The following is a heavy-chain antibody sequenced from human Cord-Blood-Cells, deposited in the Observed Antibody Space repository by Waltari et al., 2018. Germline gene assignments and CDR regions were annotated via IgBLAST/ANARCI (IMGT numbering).Heavy chain of an antibody. CDR3: ARRDYDFWSGYYDY. D-gene: IGHD3-3*01. CDR1: GGSISSSSYY. J-gene: IGHJ4*02. V-gene: IGHV4-39*01. CDR2: IYYSGST. Sequence: QLQLQESGPGLVKPSETLSLTCTVSGGSISSSSYYWDWIRQPPGKGLEWIGSIYYSGSTYYNPSLKSRVTISVDTSKNQFSLKLSSVTAADTAVYYCARRDYDFWSGYYDYWGQGTLVTVSS.